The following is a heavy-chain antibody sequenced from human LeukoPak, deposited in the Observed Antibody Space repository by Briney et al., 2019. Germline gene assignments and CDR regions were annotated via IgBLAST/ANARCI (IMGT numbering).Heavy chain of an antibody. CDR1: GGTFSSYA. D-gene: IGHD1-14*01. CDR3: ARETGTVPFHNVLIGRQDCKYYYRDV. V-gene: IGHV1-69*10. J-gene: IGHJ6*03. Sequence: GASVNVSCKASGGTFSSYAISWVGQAAGHGREWMGGIIPIIGVAKYAQKFQGRVTITADEPTTTAYMELSSLTSGDTAVYYCARETGTVPFHNVLIGRQDCKYYYRDVWGKGTTVTVSS. CDR2: IIPIIGVA.